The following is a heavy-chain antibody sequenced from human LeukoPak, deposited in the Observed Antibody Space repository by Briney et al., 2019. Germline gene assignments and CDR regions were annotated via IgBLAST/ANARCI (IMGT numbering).Heavy chain of an antibody. CDR2: ISSSSSYI. D-gene: IGHD4-17*01. Sequence: GGSLRLSCAASGFTFSSYSMNWVRQAPGKGLEWVSSISSSSSYIYYADSVKGRFTISRDNAKNSLYLQVNSLRAEDTAVYYCARARGYGDYAPDYWGQGTLVTVSS. CDR1: GFTFSSYS. J-gene: IGHJ4*02. CDR3: ARARGYGDYAPDY. V-gene: IGHV3-21*01.